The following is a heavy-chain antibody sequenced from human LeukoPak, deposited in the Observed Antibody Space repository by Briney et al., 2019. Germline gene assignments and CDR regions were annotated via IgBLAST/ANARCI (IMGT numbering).Heavy chain of an antibody. J-gene: IGHJ4*02. V-gene: IGHV4-59*08. CDR3: ARHDSDEYYFDF. Sequence: PSETLSLTCTVSGGSIRSYYCSWIRQPPGKGLEWIGYIYYSGSTNYSPSLKSRVTISVDTSKNQFPLNLSSVTAADTAVYYCARHDSDEYYFDFWGQGTLVSVSS. CDR1: GGSIRSYY. CDR2: IYYSGST. D-gene: IGHD5-18*01.